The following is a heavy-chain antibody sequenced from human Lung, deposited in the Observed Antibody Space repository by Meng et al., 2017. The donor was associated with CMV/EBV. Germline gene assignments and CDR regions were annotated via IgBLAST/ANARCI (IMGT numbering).Heavy chain of an antibody. J-gene: IGHJ4*02. D-gene: IGHD3-22*01. CDR2: ITWDGIST. CDR3: AKDNDYDSSGYYFDY. Sequence: GGSLRPXCAAFGFSFDDYVMHWVRQAPGKGLEWVSLITWDGISTYYADSVKGRFTISRDNSKNFLYLEMHSLRAEDSAFYYCAKDNDYDSSGYYFDYWGQGTXVTVSS. V-gene: IGHV3-43D*04. CDR1: GFSFDDYV.